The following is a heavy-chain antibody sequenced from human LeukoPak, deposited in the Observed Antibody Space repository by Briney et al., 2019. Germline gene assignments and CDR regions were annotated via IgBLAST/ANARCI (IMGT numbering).Heavy chain of an antibody. J-gene: IGHJ4*02. CDR2: IWYDGSNK. CDR3: ARVGIAAAGDY. Sequence: GGSLRLSCAASGFTFSSYGMHWVRQAPGKGLEWVAVIWYDGSNKYYADSVKGRFTISRDNSKNTLYLQMNSLRAEDTAVYYCARVGIAAAGDYWGQGTLATVSS. V-gene: IGHV3-33*01. D-gene: IGHD6-13*01. CDR1: GFTFSSYG.